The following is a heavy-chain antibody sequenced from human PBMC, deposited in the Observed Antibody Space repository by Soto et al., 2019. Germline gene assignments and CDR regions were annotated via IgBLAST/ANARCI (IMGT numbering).Heavy chain of an antibody. V-gene: IGHV4-31*03. CDR1: GGSISSGGTGSY. D-gene: IGHD1-1*01. J-gene: IGHJ4*02. CDR2: IYYTGNT. Sequence: QVQLQESGPGLVKPSQTLSLTCTVSGGSISSGGTGSYWTWIRQLPGKGLEWIGYIYYTGNTYYNPSLNSRPTISIDTSENQFSLKLTSLTAADTAVYFCASGHDAYKVRYWGQGTLVTVSS. CDR3: ASGHDAYKVRY.